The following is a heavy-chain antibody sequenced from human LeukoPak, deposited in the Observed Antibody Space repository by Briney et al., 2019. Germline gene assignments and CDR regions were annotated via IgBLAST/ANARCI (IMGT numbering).Heavy chain of an antibody. CDR1: GSSISSSSYY. D-gene: IGHD3-10*01. CDR2: IYYSGST. CDR3: ARPTRGGSGNYDYFDY. J-gene: IGHJ4*02. V-gene: IGHV4-39*01. Sequence: SETLSLTCTVSGSSISSSSYYWGWIRQPPGKGLEWIGSIYYSGSTYYNPSLKSRVTISVDTSKNQFSLKLRSVTAADTAVYYCARPTRGGSGNYDYFDYWGQGTLVTVSS.